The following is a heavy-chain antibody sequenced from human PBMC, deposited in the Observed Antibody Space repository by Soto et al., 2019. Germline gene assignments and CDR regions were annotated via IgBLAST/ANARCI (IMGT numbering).Heavy chain of an antibody. CDR3: ARLSIAARHTYGNYYYGMDV. V-gene: IGHV1-69*01. J-gene: IGHJ6*02. Sequence: QVQLVQSGAEVKKPGSSVKVSCKASGGTFSSYAISWVRQAPGQGLEWMGGIIPIFGTANYAQKFQGRVTITADESTSTAYMELSSLRSEDTAVYYCARLSIAARHTYGNYYYGMDVWGQGTTVTVSS. CDR2: IIPIFGTA. CDR1: GGTFSSYA. D-gene: IGHD6-6*01.